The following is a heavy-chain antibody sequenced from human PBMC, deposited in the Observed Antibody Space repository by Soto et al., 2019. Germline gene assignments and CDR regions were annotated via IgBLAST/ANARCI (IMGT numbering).Heavy chain of an antibody. Sequence: QVPLVQSGAEVKKPGASVKVSCKASGYTFTSYDINWVRQATGQGLEWMGWRNPNSGNTGYPQKFQARVTMTRNTSISTACVEPSRLRSEDKAMYYRARRGEVATVTNSVDYHYYYMDVWGKANTITV. CDR1: GYTFTSYD. CDR2: RNPNSGNT. D-gene: IGHD4-17*01. V-gene: IGHV1-8*01. CDR3: ARRGEVATVTNSVDYHYYYMDV. J-gene: IGHJ6*03.